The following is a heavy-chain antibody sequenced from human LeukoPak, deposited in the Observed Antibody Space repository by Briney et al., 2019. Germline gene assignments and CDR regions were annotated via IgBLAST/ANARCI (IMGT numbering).Heavy chain of an antibody. V-gene: IGHV3-73*01. D-gene: IGHD4-17*01. J-gene: IGHJ4*02. CDR3: TRRADYGDTTFDY. CDR1: GFTFSGSA. Sequence: GESLKISCAASGFTFSGSAMHWVRQASGKGLEWVGRIRSKANSYATGYAASVKGRFTISRDDSKNTAYLQMNSLKTEDTAVYYCTRRADYGDTTFDYWGQGTLVTVSS. CDR2: IRSKANSYAT.